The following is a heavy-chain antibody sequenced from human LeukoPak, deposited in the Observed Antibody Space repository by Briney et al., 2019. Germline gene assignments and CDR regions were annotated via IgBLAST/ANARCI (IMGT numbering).Heavy chain of an antibody. CDR1: GFTFSSYA. Sequence: GGSLRLSCAASGFTFSSYAMTWVRQAPGKGLEWVSTISGSGSGTYYADSVKGRFTISRDNSKNTLYLQMNSLRAEDTAVYYCAKGGSASYVRYYLDDWGQGTLVTVSS. CDR2: ISGSGSGT. CDR3: AKGGSASYVRYYLDD. D-gene: IGHD6-19*01. V-gene: IGHV3-23*01. J-gene: IGHJ4*02.